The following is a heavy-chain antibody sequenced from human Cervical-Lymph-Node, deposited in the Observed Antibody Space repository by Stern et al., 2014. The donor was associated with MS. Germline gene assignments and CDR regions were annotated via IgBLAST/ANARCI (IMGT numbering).Heavy chain of an antibody. D-gene: IGHD6-19*01. J-gene: IGHJ4*02. V-gene: IGHV3-23*04. CDR3: ASEGAGSGFYDY. CDR1: GFSFSIFD. Sequence: VQLVESGGGLVQPGGSLRLCCVASGFSFSIFDLSWVRQAPGKGLEWISGISSGGGSTYYSDSVKGRFSISRDNSKNTLCLQMNSLRADDTAVYYCASEGAGSGFYDYWGQGALVTVSS. CDR2: ISSGGGST.